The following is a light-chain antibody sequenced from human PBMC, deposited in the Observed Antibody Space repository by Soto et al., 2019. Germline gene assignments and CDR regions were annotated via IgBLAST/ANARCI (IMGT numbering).Light chain of an antibody. Sequence: QSALTHPASVSGSPGQSSTISCTGTSSDVGAYNYVSWYQQHPGKAPKLMIYDVSNRPSGVPDRFSGSKSGNTASLTISGLQAEDEADYYCSSYTSSTSYVFGAGTKVTVL. CDR2: DVS. J-gene: IGLJ1*01. V-gene: IGLV2-14*03. CDR3: SSYTSSTSYV. CDR1: SSDVGAYNY.